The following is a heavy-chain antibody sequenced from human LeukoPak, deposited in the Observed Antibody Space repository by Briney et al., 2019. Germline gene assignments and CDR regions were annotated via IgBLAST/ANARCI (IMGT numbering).Heavy chain of an antibody. CDR1: GYTFTSYG. D-gene: IGHD3-9*01. CDR3: ARSYTYYDILTGYYISYYFDY. CDR2: ISAYNGNT. V-gene: IGHV1-18*01. Sequence: ASVKVSCKASGYTFTSYGISWVRQAPGQGLEWMGWISAYNGNTNYAQKFQGRVTITTDESTSTAYMELSSLRSEDTAVYYCARSYTYYDILTGYYISYYFDYWGQGTLVTVSS. J-gene: IGHJ4*02.